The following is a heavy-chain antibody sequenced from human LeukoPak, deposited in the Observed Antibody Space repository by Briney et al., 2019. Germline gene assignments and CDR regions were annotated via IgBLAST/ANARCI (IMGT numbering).Heavy chain of an antibody. D-gene: IGHD5-24*01. CDR1: GGSISSYY. CDR3: ARVGDGYNPYYYYYYMDV. CDR2: IYYSGST. V-gene: IGHV4-59*01. Sequence: SETLSLTCTVSGGSISSYYWSWIRQPPGKGLEWIGYIYYSGSTNYNPSLKSRVTISVDTSKNQFSLKLSSVTAADTAVYYCARVGDGYNPYYYYYYMDVWGKGTTVTISS. J-gene: IGHJ6*03.